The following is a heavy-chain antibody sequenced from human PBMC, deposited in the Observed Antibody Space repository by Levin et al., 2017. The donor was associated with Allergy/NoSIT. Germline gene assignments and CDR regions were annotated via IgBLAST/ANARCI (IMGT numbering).Heavy chain of an antibody. CDR3: ARVILTGYYDDY. V-gene: IGHV4-34*01. J-gene: IGHJ4*02. Sequence: SQTLSLTCAVYGGSFSGYYWSWIRQPPGKGLEWIGEINHSGSTNYNPSLKSRVTISVDTSKNQFSLKLSSVTAADTAVYYCARVILTGYYDDYWGQGTLVTVSS. CDR2: INHSGST. CDR1: GGSFSGYY. D-gene: IGHD3-9*01.